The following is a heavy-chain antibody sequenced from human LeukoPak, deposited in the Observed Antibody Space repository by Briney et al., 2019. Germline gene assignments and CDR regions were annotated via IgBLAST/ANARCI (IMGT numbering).Heavy chain of an antibody. Sequence: ASVKVSCKASGYTFTGYYMHWVRQAPGQGLEWMGWINPNSGGTNYAQKFQGRVTVTRDTSISTAYMELSRLRSDDTAVYYCARDNGASGRAFDYWGQGTLVTVSS. J-gene: IGHJ4*02. V-gene: IGHV1-2*02. CDR3: ARDNGASGRAFDY. CDR2: INPNSGGT. D-gene: IGHD4/OR15-4a*01. CDR1: GYTFTGYY.